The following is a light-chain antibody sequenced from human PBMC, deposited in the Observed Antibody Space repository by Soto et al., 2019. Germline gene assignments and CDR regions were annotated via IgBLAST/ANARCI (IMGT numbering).Light chain of an antibody. CDR2: SNN. J-gene: IGLJ3*02. CDR1: SSNIESNT. CDR3: AAWDDSLNGPV. Sequence: QAVVTQPPSASGTPGQRVTISCSGSSSNIESNTVNWYQQLPGTAPKLLIYSNNRRPSGVPDRFSGSKSGTSASLAISGLQSEDEADYYCAAWDDSLNGPVFGGGTKLTVL. V-gene: IGLV1-44*01.